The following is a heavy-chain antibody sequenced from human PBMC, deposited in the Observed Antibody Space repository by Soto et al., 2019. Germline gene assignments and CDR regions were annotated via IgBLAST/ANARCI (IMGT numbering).Heavy chain of an antibody. D-gene: IGHD5-18*01. CDR3: VGSLMSRAMESFDY. CDR2: ISYTVDA. J-gene: IGHJ4*02. Sequence: SXTLSLTCSVSAGSISLYYWGWVRQSPGEGLEWIAHISYTVDASYNPSLKSRVTISLDTSKNQIALSLMSVTAADTAVYYCVGSLMSRAMESFDYWGQGTLVTVSS. CDR1: AGSISLYY. V-gene: IGHV4-59*01.